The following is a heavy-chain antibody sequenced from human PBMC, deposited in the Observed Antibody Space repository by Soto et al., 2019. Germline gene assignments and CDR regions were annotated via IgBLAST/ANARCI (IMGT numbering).Heavy chain of an antibody. D-gene: IGHD6-13*01. J-gene: IGHJ4*02. CDR3: ARDPHTIAAAGTGDY. CDR2: INPSGGST. CDR1: GYTFTSYY. V-gene: IGHV1-46*01. Sequence: ASVKVSCKASGYTFTSYYMHWVRQAPGQGLEWMGIINPSGGSTSYAQKFQGRVTMTRDTSTSTVYMELSSLRSEDTAVYYCARDPHTIAAAGTGDYWGQGTLVTVSS.